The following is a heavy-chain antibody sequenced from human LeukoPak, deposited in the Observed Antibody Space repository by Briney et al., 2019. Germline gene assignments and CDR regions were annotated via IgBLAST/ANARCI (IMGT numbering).Heavy chain of an antibody. V-gene: IGHV4-34*01. Sequence: PSETLSLTCAVYGGSFSGYYWSWIRQPPGKGLEWIGEINHSGSTNYNPSLKSRVTMSVDTSKNQFSLKLSSVTAADTAAYYCARGNYDFWSGYSDENWFDPWGQGTLVTVSS. CDR1: GGSFSGYY. CDR3: ARGNYDFWSGYSDENWFDP. J-gene: IGHJ5*02. CDR2: INHSGST. D-gene: IGHD3-3*01.